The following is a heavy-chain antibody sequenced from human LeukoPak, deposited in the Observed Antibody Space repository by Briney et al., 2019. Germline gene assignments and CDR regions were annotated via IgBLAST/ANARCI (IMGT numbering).Heavy chain of an antibody. Sequence: SETLSLTCAVYGGSFSGYYWSWIRQPPGKGLEWIGEINHSGSTNYNPSLKSRVTISVDTSKNQFSLKLSSVTAADTAVYYCARESRMYGSGSYYFSYDYWGQGTLVTVSS. CDR2: INHSGST. J-gene: IGHJ4*02. CDR3: ARESRMYGSGSYYFSYDY. CDR1: GGSFSGYY. D-gene: IGHD3-10*01. V-gene: IGHV4-34*01.